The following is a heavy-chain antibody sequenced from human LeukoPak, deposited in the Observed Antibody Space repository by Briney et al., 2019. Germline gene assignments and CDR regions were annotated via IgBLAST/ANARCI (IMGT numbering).Heavy chain of an antibody. J-gene: IGHJ6*03. CDR2: IYPGDSDT. CDR3: AICTVTPSYYYMDV. CDR1: GYSFTSYW. V-gene: IGHV5-51*01. Sequence: GESLQISCKGSGYSFTSYWIGWVRQLPGKGLEWMGIIYPGDSDTRYSPSFQGQVTISADKSITTAYLQWSSLKASDTAMYYCAICTVTPSYYYMDVWGKGTTVTVSS. D-gene: IGHD4-17*01.